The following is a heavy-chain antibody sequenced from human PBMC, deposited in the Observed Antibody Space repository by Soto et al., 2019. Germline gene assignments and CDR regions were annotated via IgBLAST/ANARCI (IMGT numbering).Heavy chain of an antibody. V-gene: IGHV1-18*01. J-gene: IGHJ4*02. CDR2: ISAYNGDT. CDR1: GYTFITYG. Sequence: QVQLVQSGAEVKKPGASVKVSCKASGYTFITYGVSWVRQAPGQGLEWMGWISAYNGDTNYAQNRQGRVTMTTDTSTTTAYMELRSLRSDDTAVYYCGSGGGGTGSLKLQFWGQGTLVTVSS. D-gene: IGHD1-7*01. CDR3: GSGGGGTGSLKLQF.